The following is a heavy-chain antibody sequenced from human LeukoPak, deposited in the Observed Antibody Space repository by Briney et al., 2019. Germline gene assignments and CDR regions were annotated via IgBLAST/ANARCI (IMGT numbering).Heavy chain of an antibody. V-gene: IGHV3-73*01. Sequence: GSLRLSCAASGFTFSGSTMHRVRQASGKGLEWVGRIRSKANNYATAYATSVKGRFTLSRDDSKNTAYLQMNSLKTEDTAVYYCIRGAASGSYYGFDVWGQGATVTVSS. J-gene: IGHJ6*02. CDR3: IRGAASGSYYGFDV. CDR2: IRSKANNYAT. CDR1: GFTFSGST. D-gene: IGHD1-26*01.